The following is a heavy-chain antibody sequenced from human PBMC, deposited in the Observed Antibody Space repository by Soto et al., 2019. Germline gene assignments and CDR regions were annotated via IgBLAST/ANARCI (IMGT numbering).Heavy chain of an antibody. CDR3: ARDGYDGSGSPYPDF. CDR2: IYYLGST. Sequence: SETLSLTCTVSGASMSEYFWSWIRQSPRKGLEWIGYIYYLGSTDYNPSLKSRVTISVDTSKRQFSLRLTSVTAADTAVYYCARDGYDGSGSPYPDFWGPGTQVTVPS. CDR1: GASMSEYF. V-gene: IGHV4-59*01. D-gene: IGHD3-10*01. J-gene: IGHJ4*02.